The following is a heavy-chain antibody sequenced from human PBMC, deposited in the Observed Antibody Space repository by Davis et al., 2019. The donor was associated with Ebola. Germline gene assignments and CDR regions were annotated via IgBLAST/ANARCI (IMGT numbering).Heavy chain of an antibody. Sequence: ASVKVSCKASGYSFTSLYIHWVRQAPGQGLEWMGIINSNSGSTNYAQKFQGRVTTTRDTSTNTVYMELSSLRSEDTAVYYCARDKTSYVYYYYGMDVWGQGTTVTVSS. J-gene: IGHJ6*02. CDR3: ARDKTSYVYYYYGMDV. CDR1: GYSFTSLY. CDR2: INSNSGST. D-gene: IGHD3-16*01. V-gene: IGHV1-46*01.